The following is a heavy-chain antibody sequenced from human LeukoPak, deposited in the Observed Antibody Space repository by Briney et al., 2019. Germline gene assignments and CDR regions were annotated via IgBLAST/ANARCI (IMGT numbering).Heavy chain of an antibody. J-gene: IGHJ4*02. CDR1: GYTFTGYY. V-gene: IGHV1-2*02. D-gene: IGHD5-24*01. CDR2: IKPNSGGT. CDR3: ARGQGWLQSGGDY. Sequence: ASVKVSCKASGYTFTGYYMHWVRQAPGQGLEWMGWIKPNSGGTNYAQKFQGRVTMTRDTSISTAYMELSRLRSDDTAVYYCARGQGWLQSGGDYWGQGTLVTVSS.